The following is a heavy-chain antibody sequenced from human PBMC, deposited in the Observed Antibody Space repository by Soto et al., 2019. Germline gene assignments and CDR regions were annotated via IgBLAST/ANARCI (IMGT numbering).Heavy chain of an antibody. Sequence: QVQLVQSGAEVKRPGASVKVSCKASGYTCTSYDFNWVRQAPGQGPEWMGWVNPNRGNTDYEQKFQGRVTMTRNTSIRTAYMERSSLRSEDTAVYYCARASYLDPAFDIWGQGTMVTVSS. D-gene: IGHD2-2*03. V-gene: IGHV1-8*01. CDR2: VNPNRGNT. J-gene: IGHJ3*02. CDR3: ARASYLDPAFDI. CDR1: GYTCTSYD.